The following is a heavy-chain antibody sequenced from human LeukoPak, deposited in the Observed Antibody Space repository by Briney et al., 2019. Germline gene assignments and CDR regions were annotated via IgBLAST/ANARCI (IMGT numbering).Heavy chain of an antibody. V-gene: IGHV1-8*01. CDR3: ASQPLRYCTNGVCYTHDY. D-gene: IGHD2-8*01. Sequence: ASVKVSCKASGYTFTSYDINWVRQATGQGLEWMGWMNPNSGNTGYAQKFQGRVTMTRNTSISTAYMELSSLRSEGTAVYYCASQPLRYCTNGVCYTHDYWGQGTLVTVSS. J-gene: IGHJ4*02. CDR2: MNPNSGNT. CDR1: GYTFTSYD.